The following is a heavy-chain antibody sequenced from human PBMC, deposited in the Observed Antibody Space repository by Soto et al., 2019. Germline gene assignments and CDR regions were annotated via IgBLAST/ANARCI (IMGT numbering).Heavy chain of an antibody. CDR2: ISAYNGNT. D-gene: IGHD2-2*01. V-gene: IGHV1-18*01. CDR1: GYTFTSYG. Sequence: GASVKVSCKASGYTFTSYGISWVRQAPGQGLEWMGWISAYNGNTNYAQKLQGRVTMTTDTSTSTAYMELRSLRSDDTAVYYCARRTVVVPAAGYYYYYYGMDVWGQGTTVTVSS. J-gene: IGHJ6*02. CDR3: ARRTVVVPAAGYYYYYYGMDV.